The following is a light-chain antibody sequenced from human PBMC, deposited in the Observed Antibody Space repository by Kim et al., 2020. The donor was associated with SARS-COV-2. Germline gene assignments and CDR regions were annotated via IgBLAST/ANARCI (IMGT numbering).Light chain of an antibody. CDR2: DVD. Sequence: QSGLTQPASVAASPGQSITISCTGTNSDLGAFEYVSWYQQHPGKAPKLLIYDVDRRPSGVSPRFSGSQSGHTASLTISGLQDDDESDYFCTSYTMTSTLLFGAGTQLTVL. CDR1: NSDLGAFEY. J-gene: IGLJ2*01. V-gene: IGLV2-14*03. CDR3: TSYTMTSTLL.